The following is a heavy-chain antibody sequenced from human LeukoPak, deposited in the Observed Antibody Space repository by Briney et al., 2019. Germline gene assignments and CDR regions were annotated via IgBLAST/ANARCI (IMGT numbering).Heavy chain of an antibody. CDR3: ARHEVGGPYLSFDY. V-gene: IGHV4-59*08. J-gene: IGHJ4*02. CDR1: GGSISSYY. D-gene: IGHD2-15*01. Sequence: PSETLSLTCTVSGGSISSYYWSWIRQPPGKGLEWIGYIYYSGSTNYNPSLKSRVTISVDTSENQFSLKLSSVTAADTAVYYCARHEVGGPYLSFDYWGQGTLVTVSS. CDR2: IYYSGST.